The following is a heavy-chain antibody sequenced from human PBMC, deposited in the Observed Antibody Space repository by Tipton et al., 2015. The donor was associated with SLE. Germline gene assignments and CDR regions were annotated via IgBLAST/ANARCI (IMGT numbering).Heavy chain of an antibody. CDR2: IYSGGST. CDR1: GFTVNSNY. J-gene: IGHJ2*01. CDR3: ARDPAFDL. V-gene: IGHV3-66*01. Sequence: SLRLSCSASGFTVNSNYMAWVRQAPGKGLDWVSVIYSGGSTYYANTVKGRFTMSRDNSKNTLYLQMNSLRAEDTAVYFCARDPAFDLWGRGTLVTVSS.